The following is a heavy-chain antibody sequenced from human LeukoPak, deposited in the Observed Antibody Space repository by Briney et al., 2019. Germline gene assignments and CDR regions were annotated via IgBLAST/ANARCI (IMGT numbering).Heavy chain of an antibody. CDR1: GFTFSSYE. CDR3: ARDSGAVVVITGDDY. CDR2: ISSSSSTI. J-gene: IGHJ4*02. D-gene: IGHD3-22*01. Sequence: GGSLRLSCAASGFTFSSYEMNWVRQAPGKGLEWVSYISSSSSTIYYADSVKGRFTISRDNAKNSLYLQMNSLRAEDTAVYYCARDSGAVVVITGDDYWGQGTLVTVSS. V-gene: IGHV3-48*01.